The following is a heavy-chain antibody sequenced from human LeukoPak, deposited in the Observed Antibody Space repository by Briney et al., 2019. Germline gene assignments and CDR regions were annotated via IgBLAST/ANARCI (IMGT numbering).Heavy chain of an antibody. V-gene: IGHV3-30*18. Sequence: PGTSLRLSCAASGFTFSSYGMHWVRQAPGKGLEWVAVISYDGSNKYYADSVKGRFTISRDNSKNTLYLQMNSLRAEDTAVYYCAKDLGSSWYYYYYYGMDVWGQGTTVTVSS. J-gene: IGHJ6*02. CDR2: ISYDGSNK. CDR3: AKDLGSSWYYYYYYGMDV. CDR1: GFTFSSYG. D-gene: IGHD6-13*01.